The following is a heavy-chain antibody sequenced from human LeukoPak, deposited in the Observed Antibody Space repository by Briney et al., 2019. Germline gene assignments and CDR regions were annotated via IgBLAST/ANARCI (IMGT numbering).Heavy chain of an antibody. D-gene: IGHD3-10*01. V-gene: IGHV3-23*01. Sequence: PGGSLRLSCAASGFTFSSYGMSWVRQAPGKGLEWVSAISGSGGSTYYADSVKGRFTISRDNSKNTLYLQMNSLRAEDTAVYYCAKDAVLLWFGEFHYYYMDVWGKGTTVTISS. CDR2: ISGSGGST. CDR1: GFTFSSYG. CDR3: AKDAVLLWFGEFHYYYMDV. J-gene: IGHJ6*03.